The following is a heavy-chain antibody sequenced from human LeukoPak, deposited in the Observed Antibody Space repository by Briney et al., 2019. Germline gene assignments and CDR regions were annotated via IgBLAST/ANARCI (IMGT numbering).Heavy chain of an antibody. D-gene: IGHD3-10*01. CDR2: ISYDGSNK. CDR3: AKDSMVRGENYFDY. V-gene: IGHV3-30*18. Sequence: GGSLRLSCAASGFTFSSYGMHWVRQAPGKGLEWVAVISYDGSNKYYADSVKGRFTISRDNSKNTLYLQMDSLRAEDTAVYYCAKDSMVRGENYFDYWGQGTLVTVSS. CDR1: GFTFSSYG. J-gene: IGHJ4*02.